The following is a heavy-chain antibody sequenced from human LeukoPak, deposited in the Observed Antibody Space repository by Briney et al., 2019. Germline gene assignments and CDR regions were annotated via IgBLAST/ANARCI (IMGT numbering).Heavy chain of an antibody. J-gene: IGHJ4*02. V-gene: IGHV1-69*06. CDR1: GGTFSSYA. D-gene: IGHD1-1*01. Sequence: GSSVKVSCKASGGTFSSYAISWVRQAPGQGLEWMGGIIPIFGTANYAQKFQGRVTITADKSTSTAYMELSSLRSEDAAVYYYARDELRNDLHYWGQGTLVTVSS. CDR2: IIPIFGTA. CDR3: ARDELRNDLHY.